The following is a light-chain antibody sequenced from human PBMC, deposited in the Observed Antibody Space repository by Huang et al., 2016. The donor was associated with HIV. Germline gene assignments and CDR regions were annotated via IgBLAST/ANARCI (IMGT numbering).Light chain of an antibody. CDR2: GAS. J-gene: IGKJ1*01. CDR1: QSISNY. Sequence: DIQMTQSPASLSASVGDRVTITCRATQSISNYGNWYQQKPGKAPTLLIYGASTLQSGVPSRFSGSGSGTDFTLTISSLQPEDCTTYYCQQSYNTPPTFGQGTKVEI. V-gene: IGKV1-39*01. CDR3: QQSYNTPPT.